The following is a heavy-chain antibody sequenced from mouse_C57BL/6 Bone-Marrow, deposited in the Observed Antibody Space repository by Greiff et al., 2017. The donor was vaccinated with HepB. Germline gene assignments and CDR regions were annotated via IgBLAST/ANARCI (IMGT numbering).Heavy chain of an antibody. V-gene: IGHV3-6*01. J-gene: IGHJ2*01. CDR1: GYSITSGYY. CDR3: AREIYYGSSYGYFDY. CDR2: ISYDGSN. Sequence: DVKLQESGPGLVKPSQSLSLTCSVTGYSITSGYYWNWIRQFPGNKLEWMGYISYDGSNNYNPSLKNRISITRDTSKNPFFLKLNSVTTEDTATYYCAREIYYGSSYGYFDYWGQGTTLTVSS. D-gene: IGHD1-1*01.